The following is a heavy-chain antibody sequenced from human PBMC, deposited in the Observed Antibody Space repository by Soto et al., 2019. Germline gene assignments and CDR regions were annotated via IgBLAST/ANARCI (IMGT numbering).Heavy chain of an antibody. CDR1: GYTFTRYD. CDR3: ARERSYGMDV. D-gene: IGHD3-16*01. V-gene: IGHV1-8*01. Sequence: KNQKASVKVSCKASGYTFTRYDINWVRQATGQGLEWMGWMNPNSGNTAYAQKFQGRVTMTRNTSISTAYVELSSLRSEDTAVYYCARERSYGMDVWGQGTTVTVSS. J-gene: IGHJ6*02. CDR2: MNPNSGNT.